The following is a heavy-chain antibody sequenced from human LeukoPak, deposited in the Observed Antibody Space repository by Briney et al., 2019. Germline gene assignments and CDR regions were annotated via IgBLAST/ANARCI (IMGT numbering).Heavy chain of an antibody. Sequence: GGSLRLSCAASGFTFSSYSMNWVRDAPEKGLEWGSSISSSSSYIYYADSVKGRFTISRDNAKNSLYLQMNSLRAEDTAVYYCARAYYYGSGSMDNWFDPWGQGTLVTVSS. D-gene: IGHD3-10*01. CDR2: ISSSSSYI. J-gene: IGHJ5*02. CDR1: GFTFSSYS. V-gene: IGHV3-21*01. CDR3: ARAYYYGSGSMDNWFDP.